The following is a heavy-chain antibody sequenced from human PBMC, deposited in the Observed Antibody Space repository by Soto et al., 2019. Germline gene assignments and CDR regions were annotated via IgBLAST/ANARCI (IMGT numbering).Heavy chain of an antibody. CDR1: GCSISSYY. Sequence: SETLSLTCTVSGCSISSYYWSWIRQPPGKGLEWIGYIYYSGSTNYNPSLKSRVTISVDTSKNQFSLKLSSVTAADTAVYYCARVASDILTGYPTSYYYYGMDVWGQGTTVTVSS. CDR2: IYYSGST. CDR3: ARVASDILTGYPTSYYYYGMDV. J-gene: IGHJ6*02. D-gene: IGHD3-9*01. V-gene: IGHV4-59*01.